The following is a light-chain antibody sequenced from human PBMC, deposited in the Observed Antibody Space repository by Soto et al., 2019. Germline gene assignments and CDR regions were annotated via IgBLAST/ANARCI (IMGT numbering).Light chain of an antibody. CDR3: QQYKSWPPIT. CDR1: QSLNTD. V-gene: IGKV3-15*01. Sequence: EILMTQSPDSLSVSPGETATLSCRASQSLNTDLAWYQQKPGQAPRLLLYGASTRATGISTRFSGGGSGTEFTLTISGLQSEDSAVYYCQQYKSWPPITFGQGTRLENK. CDR2: GAS. J-gene: IGKJ5*01.